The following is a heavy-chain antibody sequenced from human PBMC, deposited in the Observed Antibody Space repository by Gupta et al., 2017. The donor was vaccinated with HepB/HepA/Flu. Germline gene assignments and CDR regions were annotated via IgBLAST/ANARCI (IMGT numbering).Heavy chain of an antibody. CDR2: IFHSGST. D-gene: IGHD4-23*01. V-gene: IGHV4-59*01. J-gene: IGHJ4*02. CDR3: ARFSMGGTSFCDY. CDR1: GGSITSDY. Sequence: QVQLQESGPGLVQPAATLSLSCTVSGGSITSDYWSWIRQPPGKGLEWIGYIFHSGSTNYNPPLKSRVTISLDTSKGQFSLKLSSVTAADTAVYYCARFSMGGTSFCDYWGQGTLIAVSS.